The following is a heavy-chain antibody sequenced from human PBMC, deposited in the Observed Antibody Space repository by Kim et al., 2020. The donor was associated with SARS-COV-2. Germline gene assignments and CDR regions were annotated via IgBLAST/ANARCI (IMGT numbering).Heavy chain of an antibody. J-gene: IGHJ4*02. Sequence: GGSLRLSCAASGFTFSSYCMHWVRQAPGKGLLWVSRMSNDGSRTDYADSVKGRFSISRDNAKNTVFLQMNSLTVEDTAVYYCSNALSGVGEYWGQGTLVTVSS. D-gene: IGHD2-15*01. CDR1: GFTFSSYC. CDR2: MSNDGSRT. CDR3: SNALSGVGEY. V-gene: IGHV3-74*01.